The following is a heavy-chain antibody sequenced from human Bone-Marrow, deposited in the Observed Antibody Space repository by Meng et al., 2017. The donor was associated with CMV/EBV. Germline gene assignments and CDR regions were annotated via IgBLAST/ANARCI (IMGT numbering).Heavy chain of an antibody. CDR3: ARETTGDYFDY. D-gene: IGHD7-27*01. CDR1: GFKFGYYL. CDR2: IKPDGSER. Sequence: GESLKISCVSSGFKFGYYLMTWVRQAPGKGLEWVANIKPDGSERYHVDSVKGRFTISRDNAKNSLYLQMNNLRAEDSAVYFCARETTGDYFDYWGQGKLVTVSS. V-gene: IGHV3-7*01. J-gene: IGHJ4*02.